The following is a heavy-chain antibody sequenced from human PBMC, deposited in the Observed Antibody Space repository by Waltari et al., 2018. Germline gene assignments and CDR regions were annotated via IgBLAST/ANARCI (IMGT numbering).Heavy chain of an antibody. D-gene: IGHD2-2*01. Sequence: QVQLQESGPGLVKPSETLSLTCTVSGGSISSHYWSWIRQPPGKGLEWIGYIYYSWSTNYNPSLQSRVTISVDTSKNQFSLKLSSVTAADTAVYYCASWVRDVQYCSSTSCQTHNWFDPWGQGTLVTVSS. V-gene: IGHV4-59*11. CDR2: IYYSWST. J-gene: IGHJ5*02. CDR3: ASWVRDVQYCSSTSCQTHNWFDP. CDR1: GGSISSHY.